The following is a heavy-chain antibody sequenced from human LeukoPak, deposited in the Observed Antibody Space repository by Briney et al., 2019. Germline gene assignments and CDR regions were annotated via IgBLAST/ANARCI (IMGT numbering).Heavy chain of an antibody. Sequence: GGSLRLSCAASGFTFSSYSMNWVRQAPGKGLEWVSYISSSSGTIYYADSVKGRFTISRDNAKNSLYLQVNSLRPEDTAVYYCARGLNSGVGPAACWGQGTLVTVSS. CDR3: ARGLNSGVGPAAC. CDR1: GFTFSSYS. V-gene: IGHV3-48*01. J-gene: IGHJ4*02. D-gene: IGHD6-13*01. CDR2: ISSSSGTI.